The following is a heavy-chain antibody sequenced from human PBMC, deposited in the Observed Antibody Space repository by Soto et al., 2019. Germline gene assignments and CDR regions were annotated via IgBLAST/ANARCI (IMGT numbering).Heavy chain of an antibody. J-gene: IGHJ4*02. Sequence: GGSLRLSCAASGFSFSSYGMHWVRQAPGKGLEWVATIWYDGSKKSYADSVKGRFTISRDNSKNTLYLQMNNQRAEDTAVYYCARAYSNSWWIFDYWGQGTLVTVSS. CDR3: ARAYSNSWWIFDY. CDR2: IWYDGSKK. CDR1: GFSFSSYG. V-gene: IGHV3-33*01. D-gene: IGHD6-13*01.